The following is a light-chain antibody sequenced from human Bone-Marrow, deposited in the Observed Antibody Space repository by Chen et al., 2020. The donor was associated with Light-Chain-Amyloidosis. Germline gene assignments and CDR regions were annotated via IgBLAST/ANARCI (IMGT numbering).Light chain of an antibody. CDR1: DLPTKY. J-gene: IGLJ2*01. V-gene: IGLV3-25*03. Sequence: SYELTQPPPVSGFPGQEARITLSGDDLPTKYAYWYQQKPGQSPVLVIHRDTARPSGISERFSGSSSGTTATLTISGVQAEDEADYHCQSADSSGTYEVIFGGGTKLTVL. CDR2: RDT. CDR3: QSADSSGTYEVI.